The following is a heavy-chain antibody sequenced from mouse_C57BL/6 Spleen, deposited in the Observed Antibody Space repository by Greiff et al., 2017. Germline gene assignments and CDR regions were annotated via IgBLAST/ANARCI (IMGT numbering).Heavy chain of an antibody. D-gene: IGHD1-1*01. Sequence: DVQLVESGEGLVKPGGSLKLSCAASGFTFSSYAMSWVRQTPEKRLEWVAYISSGGDYIYYADTVKGRFTISRDNARNTLYLQMSSLKSEDTAMYYCTRDQEVYVYFDYWGQGTTLTVSS. CDR1: GFTFSSYA. CDR3: TRDQEVYVYFDY. CDR2: ISSGGDYI. V-gene: IGHV5-9-1*02. J-gene: IGHJ2*01.